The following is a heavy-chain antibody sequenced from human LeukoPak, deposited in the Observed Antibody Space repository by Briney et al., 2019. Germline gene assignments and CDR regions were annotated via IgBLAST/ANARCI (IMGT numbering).Heavy chain of an antibody. V-gene: IGHV3-21*01. CDR1: GFTFSRDS. CDR2: ISSSSSFI. Sequence: PGGSLRLSCAASGFTFSRDSMNWVRQAPGKGLEWVSSISSSSSFIYYADSVKGRFTISRDNAKHSLYLQMNSLRAEDTAVYYCAREGSSHNDYWGQGTLVTVFS. D-gene: IGHD6-6*01. CDR3: AREGSSHNDY. J-gene: IGHJ4*02.